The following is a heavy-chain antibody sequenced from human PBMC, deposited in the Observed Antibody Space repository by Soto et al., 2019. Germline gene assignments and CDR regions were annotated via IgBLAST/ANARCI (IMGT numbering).Heavy chain of an antibody. CDR2: IKSKTDGGTT. V-gene: IGHV3-15*07. CDR1: GFTFTNAW. Sequence: GGSLRLSCAASGFTFTNAWINWVRQAPGKGLEWVGRIKSKTDGGTTDYAEPVKGRFATSRDDSNNMVYLQMNSLKIEDTAVYYCTTDSYSTIIIVRFDYWGHGTLVTVS. J-gene: IGHJ4*01. CDR3: TTDSYSTIIIVRFDY. D-gene: IGHD3-22*01.